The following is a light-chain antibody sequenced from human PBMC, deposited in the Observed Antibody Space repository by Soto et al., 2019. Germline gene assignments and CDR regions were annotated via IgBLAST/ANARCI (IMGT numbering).Light chain of an antibody. Sequence: QSALTQPASVSGSPGQSITISCTGTSSDVGGYNYVSWYQHHLGKAPKLMVYDVSNRPSGVSNRFSGSKSGNTASLTISGHQAEDEADYYCSSFTSSTTYLFGTGTKVTVL. V-gene: IGLV2-14*01. J-gene: IGLJ1*01. CDR3: SSFTSSTTYL. CDR1: SSDVGGYNY. CDR2: DVS.